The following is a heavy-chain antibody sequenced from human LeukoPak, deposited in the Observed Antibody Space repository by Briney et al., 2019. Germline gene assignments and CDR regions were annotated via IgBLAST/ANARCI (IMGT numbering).Heavy chain of an antibody. CDR1: GGSIISSSYY. J-gene: IGHJ4*02. Sequence: SETLSLTCSVSGGSIISSSYYWGWLRQPPGKGVEWVGSIYYSGNTYYNPSLKSRVTISADTSKNQFSLKLSSVTAADTAVYYYARRPYSSSSGRMHYIDYWGQGTLVTVSS. CDR2: IYYSGNT. CDR3: ARRPYSSSSGRMHYIDY. V-gene: IGHV4-39*01. D-gene: IGHD6-6*01.